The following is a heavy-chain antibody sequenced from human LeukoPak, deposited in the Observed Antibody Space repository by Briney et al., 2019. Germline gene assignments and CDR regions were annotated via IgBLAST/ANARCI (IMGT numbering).Heavy chain of an antibody. J-gene: IGHJ4*02. CDR2: INHSGST. D-gene: IGHD1-26*01. Sequence: NTSETLSLTCAVYGGSFSGYYWSWIRQPPGKGLEWIGEINHSGSTNYNPSLKSRVTISVDTSKNQFSLKLSSVTAADTAVYYCARGRWFSGSYLPRVFDYWGQGTLVTVSS. V-gene: IGHV4-34*01. CDR3: ARGRWFSGSYLPRVFDY. CDR1: GGSFSGYY.